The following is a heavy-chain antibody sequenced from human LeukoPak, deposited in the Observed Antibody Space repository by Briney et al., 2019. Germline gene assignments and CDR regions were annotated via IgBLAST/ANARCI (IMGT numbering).Heavy chain of an antibody. CDR1: GGSISSGSYF. J-gene: IGHJ4*02. V-gene: IGHV4-61*02. D-gene: IGHD2/OR15-2a*01. CDR3: ARKEYSNSKFDY. Sequence: SETLSLTCTVSGGSISSGSYFWNWIRQPAGKGLEWIGRIYTSGGTNYNPSLQSRVTISLDTSKNQFSLRLNSVTAADTAVYYCARKEYSNSKFDYWGQGTLVTVSS. CDR2: IYTSGGT.